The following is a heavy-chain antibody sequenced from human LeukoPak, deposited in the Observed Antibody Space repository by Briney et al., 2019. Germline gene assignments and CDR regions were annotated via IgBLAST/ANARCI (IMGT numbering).Heavy chain of an antibody. Sequence: GGSLRPSCAASGFTVSSNYMSWVRQAPGKGLEWVSVIYSGGSTYYADSVKGRFTISRDNSKNTLFVQMNSLRAEDTAVYYCALRYYGSGSYYPYYGMDVWGQGTTVTVSS. V-gene: IGHV3-53*01. CDR2: IYSGGST. J-gene: IGHJ6*02. CDR3: ALRYYGSGSYYPYYGMDV. D-gene: IGHD3-10*01. CDR1: GFTVSSNY.